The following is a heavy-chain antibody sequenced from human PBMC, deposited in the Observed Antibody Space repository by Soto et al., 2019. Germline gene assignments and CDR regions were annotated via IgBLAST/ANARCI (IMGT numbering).Heavy chain of an antibody. V-gene: IGHV3-23*01. Sequence: DVQVLESGGGLVQPGGSLTLSCAASRFTFSDFAMSWVRQAPGKGLEWVSSIGGGGTDTYYADSVKGRFTISRDNSKNTLYLQMDGLRDEDTAVYYCAKDAVPYNGKWDWFDSWGQGTLVIVSS. CDR1: RFTFSDFA. CDR3: AKDAVPYNGKWDWFDS. J-gene: IGHJ5*01. CDR2: IGGGGTDT. D-gene: IGHD1-20*01.